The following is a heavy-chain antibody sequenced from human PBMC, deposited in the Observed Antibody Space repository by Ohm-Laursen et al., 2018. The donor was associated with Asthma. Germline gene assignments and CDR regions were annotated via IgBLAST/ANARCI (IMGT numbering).Heavy chain of an antibody. D-gene: IGHD6-19*01. CDR1: GFTFSSYW. CDR3: VRVGIAVVAVQADY. J-gene: IGHJ4*02. Sequence: SLRLSCTASGFTFSSYWMSWVRQAPGKGLEWVANIKQDGSEKYYVDSVKGRFTISRDNAKNSLYLQMNSLRAEDTAVYYCVRVGIAVVAVQADYWGQGTLVTVSS. V-gene: IGHV3-7*01. CDR2: IKQDGSEK.